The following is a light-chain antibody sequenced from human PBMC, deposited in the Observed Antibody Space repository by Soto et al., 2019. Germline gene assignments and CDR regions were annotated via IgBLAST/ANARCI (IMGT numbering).Light chain of an antibody. Sequence: EIVLTQSPGTLSLSPGERATLSCRASQSISSSSLVWYQQKPGQAPRLLIYGASSRATGIPDRFSGSGSGTDFTLTISRLEPEDFAVYFCHHCGGSQPFGQGTQVETK. J-gene: IGKJ1*01. CDR1: QSISSSS. CDR3: HHCGGSQP. CDR2: GAS. V-gene: IGKV3-20*01.